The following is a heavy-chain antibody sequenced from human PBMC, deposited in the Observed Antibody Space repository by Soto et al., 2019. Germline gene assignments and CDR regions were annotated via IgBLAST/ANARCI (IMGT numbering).Heavy chain of an antibody. CDR1: GGSISSYY. D-gene: IGHD6-13*01. Sequence: SETLSLTCTVSGGSISSYYWSWIRQPPGKGLEWIGYIYYSGSTNYNPSLKSRVTISVDTSKNQFSLKLSSVTAADTAVYYCARCGRAAGPGGNYYMDVWGKGTTVTVSS. V-gene: IGHV4-59*08. J-gene: IGHJ6*03. CDR2: IYYSGST. CDR3: ARCGRAAGPGGNYYMDV.